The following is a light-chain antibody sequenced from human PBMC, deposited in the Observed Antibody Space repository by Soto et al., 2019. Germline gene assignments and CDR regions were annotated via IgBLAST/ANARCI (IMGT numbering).Light chain of an antibody. J-gene: IGKJ5*01. CDR1: QSVSSY. CDR2: DAS. V-gene: IGKV3-11*01. Sequence: EIVLTQSPATLSLSPGERATLSCRASQSVSSYLAWYQQKPGQAPRLLIYDASTRATGIPARFSGSGSGTDFTLTISSLEPEDFAVYDCQQRSNWPPSFGQGTRLEIK. CDR3: QQRSNWPPS.